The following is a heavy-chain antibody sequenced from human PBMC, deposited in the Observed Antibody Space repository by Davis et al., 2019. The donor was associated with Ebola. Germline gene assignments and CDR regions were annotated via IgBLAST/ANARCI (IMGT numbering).Heavy chain of an antibody. J-gene: IGHJ6*02. Sequence: SVKVSCKASGYTFTSYDISWVRQAPGQGLEWMGGIIPIFGTANYAQKFQGRVTITADESTSTAYMELSSLRSEDTAVYYCARWSSSKAYYYGMDVWGQGTTVTVSS. CDR3: ARWSSSKAYYYGMDV. CDR2: IIPIFGTA. V-gene: IGHV1-69*13. D-gene: IGHD6-6*01. CDR1: GYTFTSYD.